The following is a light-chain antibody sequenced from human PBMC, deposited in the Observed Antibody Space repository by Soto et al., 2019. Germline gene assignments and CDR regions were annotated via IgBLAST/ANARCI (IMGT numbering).Light chain of an antibody. CDR3: QQAYSTPRLT. CDR2: DTS. J-gene: IGKJ5*01. Sequence: DIQMTQSSSSLAASVGDRVTITCRASQSISSYLNWYQQRPGRAPKLLLFDTSKLQSGVPSRFSGSGSGTDFTLTISSLLPEDFATYHCQQAYSTPRLTFGQGTRLEIK. CDR1: QSISSY. V-gene: IGKV1-39*01.